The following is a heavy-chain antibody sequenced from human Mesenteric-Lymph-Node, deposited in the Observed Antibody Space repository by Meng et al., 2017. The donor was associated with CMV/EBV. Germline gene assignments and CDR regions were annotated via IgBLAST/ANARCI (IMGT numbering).Heavy chain of an antibody. J-gene: IGHJ4*02. D-gene: IGHD3-3*01. V-gene: IGHV3-30*02. CDR3: AKAGEGAIFGVIAY. CDR2: VQYGGRSK. Sequence: GGSLRLSCEASGFSFSNYGMHWVRQAPGKGLEWVAFVQYGGRSKYYADSMKDRFTVSRDNSKNTLYLQMNSLRAEDTAVYYCAKAGEGAIFGVIAYWGQGTLVTVSS. CDR1: GFSFSNYG.